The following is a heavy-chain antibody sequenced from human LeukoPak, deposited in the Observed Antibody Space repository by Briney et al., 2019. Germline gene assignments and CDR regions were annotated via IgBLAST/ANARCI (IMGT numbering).Heavy chain of an antibody. Sequence: SETLSLTCAVYGGSFSGYYWSWIRQPPGKGLEWIGEINHSGSTNYNPSLKSRVTISVDTSKNQFSLKLSSVTAADTAVYYCARGIIGYRSSWYSGGSYFDYWGQGTLVTVSS. J-gene: IGHJ4*02. CDR1: GGSFSGYY. CDR3: ARGIIGYRSSWYSGGSYFDY. D-gene: IGHD6-13*01. V-gene: IGHV4-34*01. CDR2: INHSGST.